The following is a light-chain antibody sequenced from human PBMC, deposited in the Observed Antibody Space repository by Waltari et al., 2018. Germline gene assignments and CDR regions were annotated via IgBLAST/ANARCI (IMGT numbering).Light chain of an antibody. CDR1: SGHSSNI. CDR3: QTGGHGTWV. CDR2: VNSDGGH. V-gene: IGLV4-69*01. Sequence: QLVLTQSPSASASLGASVKLTCTLSSGHSSNIIAWHQQQPEKGPRYLMKVNSDGGHSKGDEIPDRLSGSRSGVERSLPISSLQSAAEAEYYCQTGGHGTWVFGGGTKLTAL. J-gene: IGLJ3*02.